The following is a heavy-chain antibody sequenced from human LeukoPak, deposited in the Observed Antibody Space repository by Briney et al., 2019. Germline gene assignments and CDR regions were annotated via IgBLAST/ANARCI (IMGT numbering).Heavy chain of an antibody. CDR1: GGSISNSSYY. J-gene: IGHJ4*02. V-gene: IGHV4-39*01. Sequence: SETLSLTCIVSGGSISNSSYYWGWIRQPPGKGLEWIGSTYYSGSAYYNPSLKSRVTISVDTSKNQFSLKLTSVTAADTAVYYCARHWVVTPNYWGQGTLVTVSS. D-gene: IGHD4-23*01. CDR3: ARHWVVTPNY. CDR2: TYYSGSA.